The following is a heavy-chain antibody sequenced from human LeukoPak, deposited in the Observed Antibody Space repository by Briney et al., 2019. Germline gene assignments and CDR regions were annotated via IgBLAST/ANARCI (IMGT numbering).Heavy chain of an antibody. D-gene: IGHD4-17*01. CDR1: GFTLTTFG. CDR3: ERDEVTTPRD. CDR2: MGYDGSNK. V-gene: IGHV3-33*01. Sequence: PGGSLRLSCAALGFTLTTFGMHWARQAPGKGLDWAAVMGYDGSNKYYAASVKGRLTISRDNPKTTLYLKMHSLKAEDTAVYDCERDEVTTPRDWGQGTLVTVSS. J-gene: IGHJ4*02.